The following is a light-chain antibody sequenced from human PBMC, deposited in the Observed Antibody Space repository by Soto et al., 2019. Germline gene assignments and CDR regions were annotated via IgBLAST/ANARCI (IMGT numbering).Light chain of an antibody. CDR2: SYN. V-gene: IGLV1-44*01. J-gene: IGLJ2*01. Sequence: QLVLTQPPSASGTPGQRVTISCSGSSSNIGSNTVNWYQQVPGTAPKLLIYSYNQRPSGVPDRFSGSKSGTSASLDISGLQPEDEAEYSCAAWEDSLNGQVVFGGGTQLTVL. CDR1: SSNIGSNT. CDR3: AAWEDSLNGQVV.